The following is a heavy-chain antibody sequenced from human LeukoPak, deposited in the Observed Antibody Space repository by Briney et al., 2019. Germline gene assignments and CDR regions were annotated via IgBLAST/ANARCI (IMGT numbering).Heavy chain of an antibody. Sequence: SETLSLTCTVSGGSISSYYWGWIRQPPGKGLEWIGYIYYSGSTNYNPSPKSRVTISVDTSKNQYSLKLSSVTAADTAMYYCARKGLVVQAGPWLDPWGEGTLVAGPS. CDR3: ARKGLVVQAGPWLDP. V-gene: IGHV4-59*01. J-gene: IGHJ5*02. D-gene: IGHD2-2*01. CDR2: IYYSGST. CDR1: GGSISSYY.